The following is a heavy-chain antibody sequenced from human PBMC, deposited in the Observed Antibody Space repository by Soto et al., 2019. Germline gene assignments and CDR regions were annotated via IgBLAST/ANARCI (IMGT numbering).Heavy chain of an antibody. V-gene: IGHV3-21*01. CDR3: ARGGYYGLDV. CDR1: GFTFSAYS. CDR2: ISSGSAYI. J-gene: IGHJ6*01. Sequence: VQLVDSGGGLVKPGESLRLSCAVSGFTFSAYSMNWVRQAPGKGLEWVSYISSGSAYIHYGDSVRGRFTISRDNAKNSLYLQMNSLRAEDTAVYYCARGGYYGLDVW.